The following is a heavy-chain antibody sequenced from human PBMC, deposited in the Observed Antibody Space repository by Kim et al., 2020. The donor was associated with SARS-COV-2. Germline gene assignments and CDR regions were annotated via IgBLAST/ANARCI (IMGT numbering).Heavy chain of an antibody. D-gene: IGHD3-16*01. J-gene: IGHJ6*02. CDR2: ISVDGSIT. Sequence: GGSLRLSCAVSRFTFNNYWINWVRHAPGMGLVWVSRISVDGSITNYADSVKGRFTMSRDNAENTLYLQMNSLRAEDTAVYYCARGCFRDGFDVWGQGTTVPVSS. V-gene: IGHV3-74*01. CDR3: ARGCFRDGFDV. CDR1: RFTFNNYW.